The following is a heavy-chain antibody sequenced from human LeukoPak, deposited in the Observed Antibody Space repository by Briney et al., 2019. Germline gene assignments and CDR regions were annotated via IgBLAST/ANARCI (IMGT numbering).Heavy chain of an antibody. CDR1: GFTFRSYS. CDR2: ISNTGRDT. J-gene: IGHJ1*01. CDR3: AHQVPPNDEYFDH. Sequence: GGSLGLSCVASGFTFRSYSMHWVRQAPGQGLEWLSGISNTGRDTNYADSLKGRFTISRDNSKNTVFLQMNSLRAEDTAEYFCAHQVPPNDEYFDHWGQGTLVTVSS. V-gene: IGHV3-23*01.